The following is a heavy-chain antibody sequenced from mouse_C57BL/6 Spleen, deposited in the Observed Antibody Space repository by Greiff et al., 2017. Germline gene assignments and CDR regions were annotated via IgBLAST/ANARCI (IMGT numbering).Heavy chain of an antibody. CDR2: IDPSDSYT. Sequence: QVQLKQPGAELVKPGASVKLSCKASGYTFTSYWMQWVKQRPGQGLEWIGEIDPSDSYTNYNQKFKGKATLTVDTSSSTAYMQLSSLTSEDSAVYYCARERRGYAMDYWGQGTSVTVSS. CDR1: GYTFTSYW. V-gene: IGHV1-50*01. D-gene: IGHD2-12*01. J-gene: IGHJ4*01. CDR3: ARERRGYAMDY.